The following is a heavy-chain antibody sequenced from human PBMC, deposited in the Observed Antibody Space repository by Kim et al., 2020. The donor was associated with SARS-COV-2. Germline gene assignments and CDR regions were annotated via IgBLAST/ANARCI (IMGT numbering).Heavy chain of an antibody. D-gene: IGHD6-13*01. CDR2: ISYDGKNK. CDR3: ASEIPAEEFDY. J-gene: IGHJ4*02. V-gene: IGHV3-30*04. CDR1: GFTFSAYT. Sequence: GGSLRLSCAASGFTFSAYTMHWVRQAPGKGLEWVSLISYDGKNKYYADSVKGRFTISRDNSKNTLYLQMNSLRAEDTAVYYCASEIPAEEFDYWGQGTLV.